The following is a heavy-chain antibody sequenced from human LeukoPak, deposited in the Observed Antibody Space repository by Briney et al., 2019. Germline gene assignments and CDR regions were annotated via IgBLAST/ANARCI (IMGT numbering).Heavy chain of an antibody. Sequence: NPSETLSLTCTVSGCSTSTSNFYWGWIRLPPGKGLEWIGSIYYSGSTSYNPSLKSRVTISVDTSKNQFSLWLSFVTAADTAVYYCARHASDSSGFYKYYGMDVWGQGTTVTVSS. CDR3: ARHASDSSGFYKYYGMDV. CDR1: GCSTSTSNFY. V-gene: IGHV4-39*01. D-gene: IGHD3-22*01. CDR2: IYYSGST. J-gene: IGHJ6*02.